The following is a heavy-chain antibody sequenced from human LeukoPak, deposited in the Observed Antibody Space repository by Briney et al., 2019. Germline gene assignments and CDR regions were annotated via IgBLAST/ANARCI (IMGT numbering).Heavy chain of an antibody. J-gene: IGHJ6*02. D-gene: IGHD3-22*01. CDR1: GGSISSYY. Sequence: SETLSLTCTDSGGSISSYYWSWIRQPPGKGLEWIGYIYYSGSTNYNPSLKSRVTISVDTSKNQFSLKLSSVTAADTAVYYCACSSGYFVYYGMDVWGQGTTVTVSS. CDR3: ACSSGYFVYYGMDV. V-gene: IGHV4-59*08. CDR2: IYYSGST.